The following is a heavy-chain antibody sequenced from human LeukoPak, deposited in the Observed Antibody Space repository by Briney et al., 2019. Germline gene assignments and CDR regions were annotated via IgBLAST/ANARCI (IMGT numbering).Heavy chain of an antibody. J-gene: IGHJ4*02. Sequence: PGGSLRLSCAASGFTFSSYGMHWVRQAPGKGLEWVAVISYDGSNKYYADSVKDRFTISRDNSNNTLYLQMNSLRAEDTAVYYCAKTEAPAAIRAGSDYWGQGTLVTVSS. D-gene: IGHD2-2*02. V-gene: IGHV3-30*18. CDR2: ISYDGSNK. CDR1: GFTFSSYG. CDR3: AKTEAPAAIRAGSDY.